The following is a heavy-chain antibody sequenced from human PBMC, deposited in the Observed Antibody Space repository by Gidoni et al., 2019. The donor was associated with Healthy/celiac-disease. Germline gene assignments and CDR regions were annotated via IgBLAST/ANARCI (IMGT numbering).Heavy chain of an antibody. V-gene: IGHV3-21*01. D-gene: IGHD3-16*01. CDR3: ATRGPLGGY. Sequence: EVQLVEPGGGPVTPGEPLKLSCAASGFTFSIFSMNWVRQAPGKGLEWVSCISNSSSYIYYADSVKGRFTISRDNAKNALYLQMNSLRAEDTAVYYCATRGPLGGYWGQGTLVTVSS. CDR1: GFTFSIFS. CDR2: ISNSSSYI. J-gene: IGHJ4*02.